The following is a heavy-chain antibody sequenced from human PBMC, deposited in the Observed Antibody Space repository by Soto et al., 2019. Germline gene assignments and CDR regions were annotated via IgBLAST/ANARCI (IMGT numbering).Heavy chain of an antibody. CDR3: AIGVEPELELLAPPRYGMDV. CDR2: IIPIFGTA. Sequence: ASVKVSCKASGGTFSSYAISWVRQAPGQGLEWMGGIIPIFGTANYAQKFQGRVTITADESTSTAYMELGSLRSEDTAVYYCAIGVEPELELLAPPRYGMDVWGQGTTVTVSS. D-gene: IGHD1-7*01. V-gene: IGHV1-69*13. CDR1: GGTFSSYA. J-gene: IGHJ6*02.